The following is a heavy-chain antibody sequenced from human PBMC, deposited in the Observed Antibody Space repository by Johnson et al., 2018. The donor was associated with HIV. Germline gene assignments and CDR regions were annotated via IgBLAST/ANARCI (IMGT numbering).Heavy chain of an antibody. J-gene: IGHJ3*02. CDR1: GFTFSNAW. Sequence: MLLVESGGGVVQPGGSLRLSCAASGFTFSNAWMSWVRQAPGKGLEWVGRIKSTTDGGTTDYAAPVKGRFTISRDDSKNTLYLQRNSMKTEDTAVYYCTRDVRPKYRHYAVDIWGQGTMVTVSS. V-gene: IGHV3-15*01. CDR3: TRDVRPKYRHYAVDI. CDR2: IKSTTDGGTT. D-gene: IGHD3-10*02.